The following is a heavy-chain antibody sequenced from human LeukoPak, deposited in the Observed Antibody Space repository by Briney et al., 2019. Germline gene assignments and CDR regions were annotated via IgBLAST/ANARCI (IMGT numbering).Heavy chain of an antibody. CDR2: ISAYNGNT. V-gene: IGHV1-18*01. D-gene: IGHD3-3*01. CDR3: AREAYYDFWSGYYGY. J-gene: IGHJ4*02. Sequence: ASVKVSCKASGYTLTSYGISWVRQAPGQGLEWMGWISAYNGNTNYAQKLQGRVTMTTDTSTSTAYMELRSLRSDDTAVYYCAREAYYDFWSGYYGYWGQGTLVTVSS. CDR1: GYTLTSYG.